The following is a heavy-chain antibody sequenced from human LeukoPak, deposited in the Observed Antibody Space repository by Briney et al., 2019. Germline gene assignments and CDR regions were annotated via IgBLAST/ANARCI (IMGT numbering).Heavy chain of an antibody. Sequence: QPGGSLRLSCAASGFTFSSYSMNWVRQAPGKGLEWVSSISSSSSYIYYADSVKGRFTISRDNAKNSLYLQMNSLRAEDTAVYYCARRIGSGYYYYMDVWGKGTTVTVSS. D-gene: IGHD3-10*01. CDR1: GFTFSSYS. J-gene: IGHJ6*03. CDR3: ARRIGSGYYYYMDV. CDR2: ISSSSSYI. V-gene: IGHV3-21*01.